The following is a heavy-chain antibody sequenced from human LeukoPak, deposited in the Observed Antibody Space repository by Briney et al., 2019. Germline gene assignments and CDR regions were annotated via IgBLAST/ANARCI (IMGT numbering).Heavy chain of an antibody. V-gene: IGHV3-33*06. J-gene: IGHJ4*02. D-gene: IGHD6-19*01. CDR1: GFTFSSYG. CDR3: AKDLYSSGWYLDY. Sequence: GGSLRLSRAASGFTFSSYGMHWVRQAPGKGLEWVAVIWYDGSNKYYADSVKGRFTISRDNSKNTLYLQMNSLRAEDTAVYYCAKDLYSSGWYLDYWGQGTLVTVSS. CDR2: IWYDGSNK.